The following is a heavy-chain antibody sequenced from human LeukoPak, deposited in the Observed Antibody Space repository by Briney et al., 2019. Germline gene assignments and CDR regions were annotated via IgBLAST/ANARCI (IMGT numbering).Heavy chain of an antibody. CDR2: LYDSGSS. CDR1: GHSISRAYS. D-gene: IGHD1-26*01. V-gene: IGHV4-38-2*02. Sequence: SETLSLTCSVSGHSISRAYSWGWVRQPPGKGLEWIGSLYDSGSSYYNPSLKSRVTLSVDTSKNELSLQLNSVTAADTAVYFCARRSIVRKRGFDYWGQGTLVTVSS. J-gene: IGHJ4*02. CDR3: ARRSIVRKRGFDY.